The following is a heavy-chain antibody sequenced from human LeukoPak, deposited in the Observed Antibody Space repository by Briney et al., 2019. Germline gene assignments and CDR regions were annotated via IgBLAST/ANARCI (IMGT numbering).Heavy chain of an antibody. CDR3: ARRVVNNRNWYFNL. D-gene: IGHD4-23*01. J-gene: IGHJ2*01. V-gene: IGHV5-51*01. CDR1: GYRFTNCW. CDR2: IYPGDSNT. Sequence: GESLQISCKGSGYRFTNCWIGWVRQMPGKGLEWMGIIYPGDSNTRYSPSFQGQVTISADKSINTAYVQWSSLKAPDTAMYYCARRVVNNRNWYFNLWGRGTLVTVSS.